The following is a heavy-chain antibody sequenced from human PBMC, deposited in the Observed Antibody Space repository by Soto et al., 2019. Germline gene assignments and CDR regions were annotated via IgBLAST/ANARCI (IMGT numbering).Heavy chain of an antibody. CDR2: IIPILGIA. Sequence: QVQLVQSGAEVKKPGSSVKVSCKASGGTFSSYTISWVRQAPGQGLEWMGRIIPILGIANYAQKFQGRVTITADKSTTTAYMELSSLRSEDTAVYYCARDIAPCYDSSGYPSHYFDYWGQGTLVTVSS. J-gene: IGHJ4*02. CDR3: ARDIAPCYDSSGYPSHYFDY. CDR1: GGTFSSYT. D-gene: IGHD3-22*01. V-gene: IGHV1-69*08.